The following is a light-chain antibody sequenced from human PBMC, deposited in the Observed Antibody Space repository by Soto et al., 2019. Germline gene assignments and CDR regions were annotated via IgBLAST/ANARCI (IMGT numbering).Light chain of an antibody. CDR1: QSIGNTY. J-gene: IGKJ1*01. CDR3: HHYGTPTRT. Sequence: EIELTQSPGTLSLSPGERATLSCRASQSIGNTYLAWYQQKPDQAPRLLIYGASNRATGIPDRFSGSGSGTDFTLTISRLMPEDFALYYGHHYGTPTRTFGQGTKVEIK. CDR2: GAS. V-gene: IGKV3-20*01.